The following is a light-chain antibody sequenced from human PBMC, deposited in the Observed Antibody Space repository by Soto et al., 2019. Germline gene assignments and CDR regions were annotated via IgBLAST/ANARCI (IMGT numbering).Light chain of an antibody. V-gene: IGLV2-14*03. Sequence: QSVLTQPASVSGSPGQSITISCTGTSSDVGGYNYVSWYQHHPDKAPKLMIYDVSNRPSGVSNRFSGSKSGNTASLTISGLQAEDEADYYCSSYTSSSTYVVFGGGTKLTVL. CDR3: SSYTSSSTYVV. CDR1: SSDVGGYNY. J-gene: IGLJ2*01. CDR2: DVS.